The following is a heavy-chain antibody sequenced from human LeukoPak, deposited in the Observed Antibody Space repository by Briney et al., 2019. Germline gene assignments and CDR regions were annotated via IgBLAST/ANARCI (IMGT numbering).Heavy chain of an antibody. CDR3: VHSSSWFDY. V-gene: IGHV1-69*05. D-gene: IGHD6-13*01. CDR2: IIPIFGTA. Sequence: SLKLSCKASGGTFSSYAISWVRQAPGQGLEWMGGIIPIFGTANYAQKFQGRFTITTDESTSTAYMELSSLRSEDTAVYYCVHSSSWFDYWGQGTLVTVSS. J-gene: IGHJ5*01. CDR1: GGTFSSYA.